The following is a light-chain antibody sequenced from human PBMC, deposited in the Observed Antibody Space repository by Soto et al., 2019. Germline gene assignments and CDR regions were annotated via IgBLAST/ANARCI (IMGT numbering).Light chain of an antibody. Sequence: QSALTQPASVSGSPGQSITISCTGTSSDVGGYAYVSWYQQHPAKAPKLMIYAVSNRPSGVSTRFSGSKSGNTASLTISGLQADDEADYYCSSYTSSSTLVFGGGTKLTVL. V-gene: IGLV2-14*03. J-gene: IGLJ2*01. CDR3: SSYTSSSTLV. CDR2: AVS. CDR1: SSDVGGYAY.